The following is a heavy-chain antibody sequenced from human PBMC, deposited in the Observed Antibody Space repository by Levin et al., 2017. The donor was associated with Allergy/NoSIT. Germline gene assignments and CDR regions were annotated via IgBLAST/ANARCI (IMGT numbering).Heavy chain of an antibody. J-gene: IGHJ4*02. CDR1: GFTFSSYA. Sequence: GGSLRLSCAASGFTFSSYAMHWVRQAPGKGLEWVAVISYDGSNKYYADSVKGRFTISRDNSKNTLYLQMNSLRAEDTAVYYCARVVYGSGSQADYWGQGTLVTVSS. CDR3: ARVVYGSGSQADY. V-gene: IGHV3-30-3*01. CDR2: ISYDGSNK. D-gene: IGHD3-10*01.